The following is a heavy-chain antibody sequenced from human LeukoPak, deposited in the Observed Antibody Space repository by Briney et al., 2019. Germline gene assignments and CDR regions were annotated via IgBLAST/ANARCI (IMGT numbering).Heavy chain of an antibody. V-gene: IGHV3-7*01. CDR3: ARNPAKVFPAVY. CDR1: GFTFSTYW. J-gene: IGHJ4*02. Sequence: SGGSLRLSCAASGFTFSTYWMRCVREAPGKGVECVGHIYQDGSDIYYVHSVRGRFTISRDNAENTLSLQMNSLRADDTPVYYFARNPAKVFPAVYWGQGTLVTVSS. CDR2: IYQDGSDI. D-gene: IGHD2-2*01.